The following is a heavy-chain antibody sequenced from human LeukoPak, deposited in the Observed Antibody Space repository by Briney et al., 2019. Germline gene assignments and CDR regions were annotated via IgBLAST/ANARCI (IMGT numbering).Heavy chain of an antibody. J-gene: IGHJ4*02. D-gene: IGHD6-13*01. Sequence: AGGSVRLSCVASGFTFSNYAMHWVRQAPGRGLEWVAFIWYDGSNKYYADAVKGRFTISRDNSKNMVYLQMNSLRAEDTAFYYCARAGKSIAALDYWGQGTLVTVSS. CDR1: GFTFSNYA. CDR2: IWYDGSNK. CDR3: ARAGKSIAALDY. V-gene: IGHV3-33*01.